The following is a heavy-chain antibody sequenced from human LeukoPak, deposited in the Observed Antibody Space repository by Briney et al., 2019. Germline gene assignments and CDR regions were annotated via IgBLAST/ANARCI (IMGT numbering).Heavy chain of an antibody. D-gene: IGHD2-15*01. CDR3: AKDCSGDRCYSNYFDY. J-gene: IGHJ4*02. Sequence: GGSLRLSCAASGFTFSSYAMSWVRQAPGKGLEWVPSISGSGLSTFYADSVKGRFTISRDKSKNTLYLQVHSLRAEDTAVYYCAKDCSGDRCYSNYFDYWGQGTLVTVSS. CDR1: GFTFSSYA. CDR2: ISGSGLST. V-gene: IGHV3-23*01.